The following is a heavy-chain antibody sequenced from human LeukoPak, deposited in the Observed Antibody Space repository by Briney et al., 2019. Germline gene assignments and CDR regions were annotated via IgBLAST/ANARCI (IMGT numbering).Heavy chain of an antibody. D-gene: IGHD6-19*01. CDR2: INHSGST. Sequence: SETLSLTCAVYGGSFSGYYWSWIRQPPGKGLEWIGEINHSGSTNYNPSLKSRVTISVDTSKNQFSLKVSSVTAADTAVYYCARSKGGWYASDYWGQGTLVIVSS. J-gene: IGHJ4*02. CDR1: GGSFSGYY. CDR3: ARSKGGWYASDY. V-gene: IGHV4-34*01.